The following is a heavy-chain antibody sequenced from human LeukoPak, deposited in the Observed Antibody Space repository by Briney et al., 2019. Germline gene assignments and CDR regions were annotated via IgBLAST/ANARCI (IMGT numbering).Heavy chain of an antibody. V-gene: IGHV1-2*02. D-gene: IGHD3-22*01. CDR2: INPNSGGT. CDR1: GDPFTGHF. Sequence: ASVKVSCKASGDPFTGHFIHWMRQAPGQGLEWMGYINPNSGGTNYARDFQGRVTMTRDSSSSTSFMELSRVRSEDTAVYYCARVGKDYYDSSGYYSFHYWGQGTLVTVSS. CDR3: ARVGKDYYDSSGYYSFHY. J-gene: IGHJ4*02.